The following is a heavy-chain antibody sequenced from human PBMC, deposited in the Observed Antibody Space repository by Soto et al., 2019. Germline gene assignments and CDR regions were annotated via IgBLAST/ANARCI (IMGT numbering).Heavy chain of an antibody. V-gene: IGHV3-21*01. CDR2: ISSSSSYI. D-gene: IGHD3-22*01. CDR3: ARDMGPSDYYDSSGYYPFDY. CDR1: GFTFISYS. Sequence: GGSLRLSCAASGFTFISYSMNWVRQAPGKGLEWVSSISSSSSYIYYADSVKGRFTISRDNAKNSLYLQMNSLRAEDTAVYYCARDMGPSDYYDSSGYYPFDYWGQGTLVTVSS. J-gene: IGHJ4*02.